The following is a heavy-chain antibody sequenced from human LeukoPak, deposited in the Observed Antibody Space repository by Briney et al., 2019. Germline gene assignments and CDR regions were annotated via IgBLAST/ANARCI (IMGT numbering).Heavy chain of an antibody. V-gene: IGHV4-59*01. J-gene: IGHJ4*02. CDR1: GGSISSYY. D-gene: IGHD3-22*01. Sequence: SETLSLTCTVSGGSISSYYWSWIRQPPGKGLEWFGYIYYSGSTNYNPSLKSRVTISVDSSKNQFSLKLSSVTAADTAVYYCAMSPEYYYDSSGYSPLRYWGQGTLVTVSS. CDR2: IYYSGST. CDR3: AMSPEYYYDSSGYSPLRY.